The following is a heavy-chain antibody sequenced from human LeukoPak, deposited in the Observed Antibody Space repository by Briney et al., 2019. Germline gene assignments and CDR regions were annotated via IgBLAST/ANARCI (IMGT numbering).Heavy chain of an antibody. Sequence: SETLSLTCTVSGGSISRSSYYWGWIRQPPGKGLEWIGSIYYSGSTYYNPSLKSRVTISVDTSKNQFSLKLSSVTAADTAVYYCARPPLMDVWGQGTTVTVSS. CDR3: ARPPLMDV. J-gene: IGHJ6*02. CDR2: IYYSGST. CDR1: GGSISRSSYY. V-gene: IGHV4-39*01.